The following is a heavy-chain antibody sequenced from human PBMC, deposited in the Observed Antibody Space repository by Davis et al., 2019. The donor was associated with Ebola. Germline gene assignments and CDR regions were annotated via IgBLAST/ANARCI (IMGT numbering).Heavy chain of an antibody. D-gene: IGHD4-23*01. Sequence: ASVKVSCKASGYTFTSYGISWVRQAPGQGLEWMGWISAYNGNTNYAQKLQGRVTMTTDTSTSTAYMELSSLRSEDTAVYYCAREPRDDYGGNFENNWFDPWGQGTLVTVSS. CDR3: AREPRDDYGGNFENNWFDP. CDR2: ISAYNGNT. J-gene: IGHJ5*02. V-gene: IGHV1-18*01. CDR1: GYTFTSYG.